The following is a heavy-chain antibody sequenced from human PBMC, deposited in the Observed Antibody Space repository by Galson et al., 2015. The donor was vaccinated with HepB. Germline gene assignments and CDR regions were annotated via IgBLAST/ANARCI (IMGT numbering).Heavy chain of an antibody. CDR1: GYTFTSYD. Sequence: SVKVSCKASGYTFTSYDINWVRQATGQGLEWMGWMNPNSGNTGYAQKFQGRVTMTRNTSISTAYMELSSLRSEDTAVYYCAREGALAAAQSVEIDYWGQGTLVTVSS. CDR3: AREGALAAAQSVEIDY. CDR2: MNPNSGNT. V-gene: IGHV1-8*01. J-gene: IGHJ4*02. D-gene: IGHD6-13*01.